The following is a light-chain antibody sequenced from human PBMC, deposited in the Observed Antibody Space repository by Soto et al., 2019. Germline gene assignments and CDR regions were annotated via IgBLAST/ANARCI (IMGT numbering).Light chain of an antibody. Sequence: DIQMTQSPSSLSASVEDRVTITCRASEDISLYLNWYQHKPGKAPKLLIYAASSLQSGVPSRFSGSGSGTDFTLTISSLQPEDFASYFCQQSYTTPTFGQGTKLEIK. J-gene: IGKJ2*01. V-gene: IGKV1-39*01. CDR3: QQSYTTPT. CDR2: AAS. CDR1: EDISLY.